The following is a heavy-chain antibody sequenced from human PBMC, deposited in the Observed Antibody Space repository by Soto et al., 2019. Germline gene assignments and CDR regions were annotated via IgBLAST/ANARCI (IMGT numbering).Heavy chain of an antibody. V-gene: IGHV4-30-4*01. J-gene: IGHJ4*02. CDR2: IYYSGST. CDR1: GGSISSGDYY. CDR3: ASNSYGYIFYDH. D-gene: IGHD5-18*01. Sequence: SETLSLTCAVSGGSISSGDYYWSWIRQPPGKGLEWIGYIYYSGSTYYNPSLKSRVTISVDTSKNQFSLKLSSVTAADTAVYYCASNSYGYIFYDHWGQGTLVTVSS.